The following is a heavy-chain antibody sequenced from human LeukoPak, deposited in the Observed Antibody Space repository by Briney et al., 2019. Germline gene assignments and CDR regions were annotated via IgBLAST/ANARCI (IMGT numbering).Heavy chain of an antibody. D-gene: IGHD6-13*01. CDR1: GFTFSSYG. J-gene: IGHJ6*03. Sequence: GRSLRLSCAASGFTFSSYGMHWVRQAPGKGLEWVAVISYDGSNKYYADSVKGRFTISRDNSKNTLYLQMNSLRAEDTAVYYCAKAGIALESLCMDVWGKGTTVTVSS. CDR2: ISYDGSNK. V-gene: IGHV3-30*18. CDR3: AKAGIALESLCMDV.